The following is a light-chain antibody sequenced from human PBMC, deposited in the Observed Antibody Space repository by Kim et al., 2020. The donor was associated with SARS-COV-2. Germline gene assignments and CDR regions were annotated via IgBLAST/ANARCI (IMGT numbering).Light chain of an antibody. CDR2: SIS. J-gene: IGKJ4*01. CDR3: QQYSSSPLT. V-gene: IGKV3-20*01. Sequence: EIVLTQSPATLSLSPGERATLSCRPSQSVSRYLAWYQQKPGQAPSLLIYSISTRATGIPDRFTGSGSGTDFTLTISRLDPEDFALYYWQQYSSSPLTFGGGTKVDIK. CDR1: QSVSRY.